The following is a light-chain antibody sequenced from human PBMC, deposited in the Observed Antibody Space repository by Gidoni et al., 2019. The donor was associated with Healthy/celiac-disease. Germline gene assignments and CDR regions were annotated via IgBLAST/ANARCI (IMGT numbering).Light chain of an antibody. CDR1: SSDVGGYNY. CDR3: CSYAGSYTSHVV. CDR2: EVS. Sequence: QSALTQPRSVSGSPGQSVTISCTGTSSDVGGYNYVSWYQQPPGKAPKLMIYEVSKRPSGVPDRFSGSKSGNTASLPISGLQAEDEADYYCCSYAGSYTSHVVFGGGTKRTVL. V-gene: IGLV2-11*01. J-gene: IGLJ2*01.